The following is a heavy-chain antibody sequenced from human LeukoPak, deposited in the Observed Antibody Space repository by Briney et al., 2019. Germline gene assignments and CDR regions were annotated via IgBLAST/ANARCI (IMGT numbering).Heavy chain of an antibody. Sequence: ASVKVSCKASGYTFTSYGINWVRQAPGQGLEWMGWISTYNGDTNYAQMLQGRVTMTTDTSTSTAYMELRSLRPDDTAVYYCARDPTSSCSGGGCYSYFDYWGQGTLVTVSS. CDR2: ISTYNGDT. D-gene: IGHD2-15*01. CDR3: ARDPTSSCSGGGCYSYFDY. J-gene: IGHJ4*02. CDR1: GYTFTSYG. V-gene: IGHV1-18*01.